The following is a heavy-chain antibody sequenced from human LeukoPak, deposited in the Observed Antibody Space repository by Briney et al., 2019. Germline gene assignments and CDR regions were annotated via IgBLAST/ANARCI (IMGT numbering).Heavy chain of an antibody. CDR3: AKDKYSSGWYVDY. Sequence: GGSLRLSCAASGFTFDDYAMHWVRQAPGKGLEWVSGISWNSGSIGYADSVKGRFTISRDNAKNSLYLQMNSLRAEDAALYYCAKDKYSSGWYVDYWGQGTLVTVSS. D-gene: IGHD6-19*01. CDR2: ISWNSGSI. J-gene: IGHJ4*02. CDR1: GFTFDDYA. V-gene: IGHV3-9*01.